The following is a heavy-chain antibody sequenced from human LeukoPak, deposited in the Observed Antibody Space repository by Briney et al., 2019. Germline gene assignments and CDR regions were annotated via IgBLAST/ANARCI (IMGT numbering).Heavy chain of an antibody. V-gene: IGHV4-59*01. Sequence: GSLRLSCAASGFTFNNAWMSWVRQAPGKGLEWIGYIYYSGSTNYNPSLKSRVTISVDTSKNQFSLNLSSVTAADTAVYYCARSERYSSGWYFYFDYWGQGTLVTVSS. D-gene: IGHD6-19*01. CDR1: GFTFNNAW. CDR2: IYYSGST. J-gene: IGHJ4*02. CDR3: ARSERYSSGWYFYFDY.